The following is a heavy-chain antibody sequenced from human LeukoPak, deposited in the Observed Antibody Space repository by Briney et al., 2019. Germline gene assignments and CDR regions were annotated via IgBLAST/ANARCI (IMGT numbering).Heavy chain of an antibody. CDR1: GFTISTYA. CDR2: IKGGGDDP. Sequence: GGSLRLSCAASGFTISTYAMGWVRQAPGKGLEWVSSIKGGGDDPFYPHSVKGRFTISRDNSKNTLFLQLHSLRAEDSAVYYCAKGGHDFNPFYRWGQGTLVTVSA. D-gene: IGHD2-21*02. CDR3: AKGGHDFNPFYR. J-gene: IGHJ4*02. V-gene: IGHV3-23*01.